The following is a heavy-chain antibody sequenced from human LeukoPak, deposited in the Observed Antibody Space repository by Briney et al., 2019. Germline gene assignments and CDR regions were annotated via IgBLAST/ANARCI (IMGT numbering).Heavy chain of an antibody. D-gene: IGHD1-26*01. CDR3: ARVGSYGYYFDY. V-gene: IGHV3-48*04. J-gene: IGHJ4*02. CDR2: ISSSGSTI. Sequence: GGSLRLSCAASGFTFSSYGMHWNRQAPGKGLEWVSYISSSGSTIYYADSVKGRFTISRDNAKNSLYLQMNSLRAEDTAVYYCARVGSYGYYFDYWGQGTLVTVSS. CDR1: GFTFSSYG.